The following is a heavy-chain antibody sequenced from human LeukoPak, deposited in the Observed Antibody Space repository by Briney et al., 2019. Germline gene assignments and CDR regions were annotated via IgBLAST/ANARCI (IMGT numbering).Heavy chain of an antibody. CDR1: GFTFSSYA. V-gene: IGHV3-30*04. J-gene: IGHJ6*03. Sequence: GGSLRLSCAASGFTFSSYAMHWVRQAPGKGLEWVAVISYDGSNKYYADSVKGRFTISRDNSKNTLYLQMNSLRAEDTAVYYCARDGVPAASADYYYYMDVWGKGTTVTVSS. D-gene: IGHD2-2*01. CDR2: ISYDGSNK. CDR3: ARDGVPAASADYYYYMDV.